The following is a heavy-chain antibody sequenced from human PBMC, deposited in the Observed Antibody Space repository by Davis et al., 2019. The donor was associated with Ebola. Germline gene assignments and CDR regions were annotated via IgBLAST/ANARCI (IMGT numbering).Heavy chain of an antibody. J-gene: IGHJ4*02. CDR2: INSDGSST. CDR3: ARFKAAAGMLDYFDY. CDR1: GFTFSSYW. V-gene: IGHV3-74*01. Sequence: GESLKISCAASGFTFSSYWMHWVRQVPGKGLVWVSRINSDGSSTSYADSVKGRFTISRDNSKNTLYLQMNSLRAEDTAVYYCARFKAAAGMLDYFDYWGQGTLVTVSS. D-gene: IGHD6-13*01.